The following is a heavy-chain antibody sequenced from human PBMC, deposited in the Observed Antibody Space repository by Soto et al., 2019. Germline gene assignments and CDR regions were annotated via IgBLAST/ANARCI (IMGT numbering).Heavy chain of an antibody. CDR1: GGSISSSS. CDR2: IFYTGST. Sequence: SETLSLTCTVSGGSISSSSWNWIRQAPGKLLEWSGCIFYTGSTNFNPSLESRVAMSLDTSKNQFSLRLSSVTAADTAVYYCGGGTEQPYNWFDTWGQGTLVTVSS. V-gene: IGHV4-59*08. J-gene: IGHJ5*02. D-gene: IGHD1-1*01. CDR3: GGGTEQPYNWFDT.